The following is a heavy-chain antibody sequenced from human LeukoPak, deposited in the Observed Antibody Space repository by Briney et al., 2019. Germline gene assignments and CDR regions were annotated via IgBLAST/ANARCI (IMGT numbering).Heavy chain of an antibody. CDR3: ARQRGYHYDSTTNRFSDL. CDR1: GGSIRSYY. J-gene: IGHJ5*02. CDR2: IYYSGNT. V-gene: IGHV4-59*08. D-gene: IGHD3-22*01. Sequence: SETLSLTCTVSGGSIRSYYWNWIRQPPGKGLEWIGYIYYSGNTNYNPSLKSRVTISVDTSKNQFSLKLNSVTAADTAVYYCARQRGYHYDSTTNRFSDLWGQGTRVTVSS.